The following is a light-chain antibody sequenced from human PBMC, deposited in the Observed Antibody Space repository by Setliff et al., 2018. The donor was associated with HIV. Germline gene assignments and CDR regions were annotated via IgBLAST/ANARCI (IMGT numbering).Light chain of an antibody. J-gene: IGLJ1*01. Sequence: GSNSNIGSNYVCWYQHLPGTAPRLLMYRNDQRPSGVPDRFSGSKSGTSASLAISGLRSEDGADYYCGAWDDTLRAYVFGSGTKVTVL. CDR1: NSNIGSNY. CDR2: RND. V-gene: IGLV1-47*01. CDR3: GAWDDTLRAYV.